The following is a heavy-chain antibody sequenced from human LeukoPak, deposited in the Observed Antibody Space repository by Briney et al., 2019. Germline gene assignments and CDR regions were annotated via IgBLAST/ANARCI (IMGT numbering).Heavy chain of an antibody. Sequence: SETLSLTCAVYGGSFSGYYWSWIRQPPWKRLEWIGVINHSGSTNYNPSLKSRVTISVDTSKNQFSLKLSSVTAADTAVYYCARGVKGPGYCSSTSCLEGFDYWGQGTLVTVSS. D-gene: IGHD2-2*01. J-gene: IGHJ4*02. V-gene: IGHV4-34*01. CDR3: ARGVKGPGYCSSTSCLEGFDY. CDR2: INHSGST. CDR1: GGSFSGYY.